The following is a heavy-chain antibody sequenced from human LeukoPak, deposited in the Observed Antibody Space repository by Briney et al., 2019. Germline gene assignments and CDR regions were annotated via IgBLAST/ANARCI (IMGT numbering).Heavy chain of an antibody. D-gene: IGHD6-13*01. Sequence: GGSLRLSCAASGFTFSSYEMNWVRQAPGKGLEWVSYISSSGSTIYYADSVKSRFTISRDNAKNSLYLQMNSLRAEDTAVYYCARLGYSSSWYHDYWGQGTLVTVSS. V-gene: IGHV3-48*03. CDR3: ARLGYSSSWYHDY. CDR1: GFTFSSYE. CDR2: ISSSGSTI. J-gene: IGHJ4*02.